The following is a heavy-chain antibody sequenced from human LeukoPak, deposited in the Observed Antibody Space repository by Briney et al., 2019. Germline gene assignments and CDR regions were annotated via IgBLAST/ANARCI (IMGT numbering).Heavy chain of an antibody. CDR3: ARDHCSSTNCFGDFDC. CDR2: INPKSGGT. Sequence: GDTLKVSCKASGYTFTDHYMHWVRQAPGQGLEWMGWINPKSGGTNYVQNFQGRVTMTRDTSISTAYMELSRLRSDDTAVYYCARDHCSSTNCFGDFDCWGQGTLVTVS. D-gene: IGHD2-2*01. J-gene: IGHJ4*02. CDR1: GYTFTDHY. V-gene: IGHV1-2*02.